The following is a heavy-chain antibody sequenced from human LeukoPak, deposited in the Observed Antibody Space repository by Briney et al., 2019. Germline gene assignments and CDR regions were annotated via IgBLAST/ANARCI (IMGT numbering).Heavy chain of an antibody. Sequence: ASVKVSCKASGYTFTGYYMHWVRQAPGQGLEWMGRINPNSGGTNYAQKFQGRVTMTSDTSISTAYMELSRLRSDDTAVYYCARDLSRDDYVYTDYWGQGTLVTVSS. CDR2: INPNSGGT. V-gene: IGHV1-2*06. CDR1: GYTFTGYY. J-gene: IGHJ4*02. D-gene: IGHD3-16*01. CDR3: ARDLSRDDYVYTDY.